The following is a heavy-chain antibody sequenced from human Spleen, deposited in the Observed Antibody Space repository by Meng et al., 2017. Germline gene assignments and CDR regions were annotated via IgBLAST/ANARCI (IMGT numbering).Heavy chain of an antibody. Sequence: QLQLRESGPGLVKPSETLSLTCTVSGGSISSSSYYWGWIRQPPGKGLEWIGSIYYSGSTYYNPSLKSRVTISVDTSKNQFSLKLSSVTAADTAVYYCARVGDIVVVPAASNWFDPWGQGTLVTVSS. CDR3: ARVGDIVVVPAASNWFDP. J-gene: IGHJ5*02. V-gene: IGHV4-39*07. CDR1: GGSISSSSYY. D-gene: IGHD2-2*01. CDR2: IYYSGST.